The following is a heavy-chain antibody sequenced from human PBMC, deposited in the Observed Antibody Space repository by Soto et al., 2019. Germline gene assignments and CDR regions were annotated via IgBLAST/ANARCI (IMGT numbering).Heavy chain of an antibody. D-gene: IGHD2-2*01. CDR1: GFTFSSYG. Sequence: PGGSLRLSCAASGFTFSSYGMHWVRQAPGKGLEWVAVIWYDGSNKYYADSVKGRVTISRDNSKNTLYLQMNSLRAEDTAVYYCAREIGDCSSTSCPRWFDPWGQGTLVTVSS. CDR2: IWYDGSNK. V-gene: IGHV3-33*01. J-gene: IGHJ5*02. CDR3: AREIGDCSSTSCPRWFDP.